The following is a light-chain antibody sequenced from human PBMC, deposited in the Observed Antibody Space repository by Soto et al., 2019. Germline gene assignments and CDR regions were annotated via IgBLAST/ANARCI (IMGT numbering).Light chain of an antibody. CDR1: SSDVGGYNY. Sequence: QSALTQPASVSGSPGQSITISCTGTSSDVGGYNYVSWYQQHPGKAPKLMIYDVSKRPSGVPDRFSGFKSGNTASLTVSGLQAEDEADYYCNSYAGSNNWVFGGGTKVTVL. J-gene: IGLJ3*02. CDR2: DVS. CDR3: NSYAGSNNWV. V-gene: IGLV2-8*01.